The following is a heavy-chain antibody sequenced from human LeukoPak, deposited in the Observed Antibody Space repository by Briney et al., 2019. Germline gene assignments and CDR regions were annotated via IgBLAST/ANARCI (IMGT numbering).Heavy chain of an antibody. CDR1: GGSFSGYY. CDR2: INHSGST. CDR3: ARGHGSYGSGSIWNY. D-gene: IGHD1-26*01. J-gene: IGHJ4*02. Sequence: PSETLSLTCAVYGGSFSGYYWSWIRQPPGKGLEWIGEINHSGSTNYNPSLKSRVTISVDTSKNQFSLKLSSVTAADTAVYYCARGHGSYGSGSIWNYWGQGTLVTVSS. V-gene: IGHV4-34*01.